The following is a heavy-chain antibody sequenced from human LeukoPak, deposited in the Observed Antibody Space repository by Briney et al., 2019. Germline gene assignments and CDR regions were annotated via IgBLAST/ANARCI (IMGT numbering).Heavy chain of an antibody. V-gene: IGHV4-4*02. CDR2: IYHSGST. D-gene: IGHD5-18*01. CDR1: GGSLSSSNW. Sequence: SGTLSLTCAVSGGSLSSSNWWSWVRQPPGKGLEWIGEIYHSGSTNYNPSLKSRATISVDTSKNQFSLKLTSVTAADTAVYYCASNSYGLPYYFDYWGQGTLATVSS. CDR3: ASNSYGLPYYFDY. J-gene: IGHJ4*02.